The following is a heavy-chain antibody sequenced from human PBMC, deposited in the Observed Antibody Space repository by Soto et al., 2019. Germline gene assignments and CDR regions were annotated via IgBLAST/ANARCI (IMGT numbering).Heavy chain of an antibody. CDR1: GFTFSSYA. CDR2: ISYDGSNK. J-gene: IGHJ6*02. CDR3: ASGYYYYGMDV. V-gene: IGHV3-30-3*01. Sequence: QVQLVESGGGVVQPGRSLRLSCAASGFTFSSYAMHWVRQAPGKGLEWVAVISYDGSNKYYADSVKGRFTISRDNSKNTLYLQMNSLRAEDTAVYYWASGYYYYGMDVWGQGTTVTVSS.